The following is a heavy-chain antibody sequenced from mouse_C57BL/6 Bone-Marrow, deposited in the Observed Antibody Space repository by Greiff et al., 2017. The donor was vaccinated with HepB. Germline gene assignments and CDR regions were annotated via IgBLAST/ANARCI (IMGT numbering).Heavy chain of an antibody. CDR2: ISYDGSN. D-gene: IGHD1-1*01. Sequence: DVQLQESGPGLVKPSQSLSLTCSVTGYSITSGYYWNWIRQFPGNKLEWMGYISYDGSNNYNPSLKNRISITRDTSKNQFFLKLNSVTTEDTATYYCALYGSSYRWYFDVWGTGTTVTVSS. V-gene: IGHV3-6*01. J-gene: IGHJ1*03. CDR3: ALYGSSYRWYFDV. CDR1: GYSITSGYY.